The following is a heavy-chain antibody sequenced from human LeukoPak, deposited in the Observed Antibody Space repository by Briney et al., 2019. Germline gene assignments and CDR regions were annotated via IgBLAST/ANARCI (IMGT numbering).Heavy chain of an antibody. CDR3: ARISSSGWYRGSVGPKQSSDY. CDR1: GYTFTSYY. CDR2: INPSGGST. V-gene: IGHV1-46*01. J-gene: IGHJ4*02. D-gene: IGHD6-19*01. Sequence: ASVKVSCKASGYTFTSYYMHWVRQAPGQGLEWMGIINPSGGSTSYAQKFQGRVTMTRDTSTSTVYMELSSLRSEDTAVYYCARISSSGWYRGSVGPKQSSDYWGQGTLVTVSS.